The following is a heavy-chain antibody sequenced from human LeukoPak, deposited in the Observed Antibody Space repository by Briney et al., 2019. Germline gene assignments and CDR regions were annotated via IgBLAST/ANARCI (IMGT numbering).Heavy chain of an antibody. Sequence: GGSLRLSCAASGFTFSSYGMSWVRQAPGKGLEWVSAISGSGGSTYYADSVKGRFTISRDNSKNTLYLQMNSLRAEDTAVYYCAKGLRRGYSYGYFDYWGQGTLVTVSS. D-gene: IGHD5-18*01. J-gene: IGHJ4*02. CDR1: GFTFSSYG. V-gene: IGHV3-23*01. CDR3: AKGLRRGYSYGYFDY. CDR2: ISGSGGST.